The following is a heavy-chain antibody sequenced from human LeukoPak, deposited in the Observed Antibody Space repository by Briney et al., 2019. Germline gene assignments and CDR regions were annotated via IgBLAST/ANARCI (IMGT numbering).Heavy chain of an antibody. D-gene: IGHD2-8*01. CDR1: GGSISSYY. V-gene: IGHV4-4*07. J-gene: IGHJ4*02. CDR3: ARDLSMEYLNYFDY. CDR2: IYTSGST. Sequence: SETLSLTCTVSGGSISSYYWSWIRQPAGKGLEWVGRIYTSGSTNYNPSLKSRVTMSVDTSKNQFSLKLSSVTAADTAVYYCARDLSMEYLNYFDYWGQGTLVTVSS.